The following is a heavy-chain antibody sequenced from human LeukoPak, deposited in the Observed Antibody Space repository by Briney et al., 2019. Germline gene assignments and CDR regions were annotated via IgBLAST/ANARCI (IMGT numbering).Heavy chain of an antibody. CDR3: ARLVVYGRYNWFDP. CDR2: ISSSGSTI. V-gene: IGHV3-48*04. J-gene: IGHJ5*02. Sequence: PGGSLRLSCAASGFTFSSYSMNWVRQAPGKGLEWVSYISSSGSTIYYADSVKGRFTISRDNAKNSLYLQMNSLRAEDTAVYYCARLVVYGRYNWFDPWGQGTLVTVSS. CDR1: GFTFSSYS. D-gene: IGHD1-14*01.